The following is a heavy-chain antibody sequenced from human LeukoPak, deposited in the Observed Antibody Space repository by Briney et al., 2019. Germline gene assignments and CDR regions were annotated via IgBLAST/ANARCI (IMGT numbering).Heavy chain of an antibody. J-gene: IGHJ4*01. V-gene: IGHV3-74*01. CDR3: ARGFYGSGNS. CDR2: ISGDGITT. CDR1: GFTFSNYW. Sequence: GGSLRLSCAASGFTFSNYWMYWVRQVPGRGPLWVSRISGDGITTYYAGSVKGRFTISRDNAKNTLYLQMHSLRAEDSAVYYCARGFYGSGNSWGHGTLVTVSS. D-gene: IGHD3-10*01.